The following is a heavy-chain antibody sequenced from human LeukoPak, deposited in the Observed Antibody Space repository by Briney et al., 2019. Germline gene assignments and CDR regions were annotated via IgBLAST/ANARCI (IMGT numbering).Heavy chain of an antibody. Sequence: ASVKVSCKASGYTFTSYYIHWVRQAPGQGLEWMGIINPTGGSTIYAQRFQGRVTMTRDKSPSSVYMDLSTLTSEDTAVYYCARAEWTLGGHDAFDIWGQGTMVTVSS. CDR1: GYTFTSYY. D-gene: IGHD3-3*01. CDR2: INPTGGST. V-gene: IGHV1-46*01. J-gene: IGHJ3*02. CDR3: ARAEWTLGGHDAFDI.